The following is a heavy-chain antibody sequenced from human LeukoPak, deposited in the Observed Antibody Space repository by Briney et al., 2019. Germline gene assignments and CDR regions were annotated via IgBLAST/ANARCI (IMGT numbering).Heavy chain of an antibody. J-gene: IGHJ4*02. CDR3: ARRYCSSTSCTLDY. Sequence: GRSLRLSCAASGFTFSSYEMNWVRQAPGKGLEWASYISSSGSNIYYADSVKGRFTISRDNAKNSLYLQMNSLRAEDTAVYYCARRYCSSTSCTLDYWGQGTLVTVSS. V-gene: IGHV3-48*03. D-gene: IGHD2-2*01. CDR2: ISSSGSNI. CDR1: GFTFSSYE.